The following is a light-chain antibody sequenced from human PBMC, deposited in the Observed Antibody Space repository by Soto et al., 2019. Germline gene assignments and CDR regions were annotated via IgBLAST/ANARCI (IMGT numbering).Light chain of an antibody. CDR3: QQYNNWPPWT. CDR1: QSVSSN. J-gene: IGKJ1*01. Sequence: EIVMTQSPATLSVSPGARATLSCRASQSVSSNLAWYQQKPGQAPRLLIYGASTRANGIPARFSGSGSGTEFTLTISSLQSEDFAVYYCQQYNNWPPWTLGQGTKVEIK. CDR2: GAS. V-gene: IGKV3-15*01.